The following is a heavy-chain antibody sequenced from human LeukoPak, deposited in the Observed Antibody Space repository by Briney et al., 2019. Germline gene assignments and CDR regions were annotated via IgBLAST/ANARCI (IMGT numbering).Heavy chain of an antibody. CDR3: TTLAYCGGDCYSRDY. J-gene: IGHJ4*02. D-gene: IGHD2-21*01. Sequence: GGSLRLSCAASGITLSTYGMHWIRQAPGKGLEWVGRIKSKTDGGTTDYAAPVKGRFTISRDDSKNTLYLQMNSLKTEDTAVYYCTTLAYCGGDCYSRDYWGQGTLVTVSS. V-gene: IGHV3-15*01. CDR2: IKSKTDGGTT. CDR1: GITLSTYG.